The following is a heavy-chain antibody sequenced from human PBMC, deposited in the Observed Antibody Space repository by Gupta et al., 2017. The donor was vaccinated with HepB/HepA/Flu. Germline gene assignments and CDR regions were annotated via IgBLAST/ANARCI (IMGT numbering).Heavy chain of an antibody. CDR3: EKDGLPYCGGECYHYFES. J-gene: IGHJ4*02. CDR1: GFTFTTYA. CDR2: SSGSGGKT. Sequence: EVQLLESGGGLVQPGGSLRLSCAASGFTFTTYAMSWVRQAPGKGLEWVSISSGSGGKTKYADSVKGRGTSSRDNSKNTLYRQMNSLRAEDKAVYYCEKDGLPYCGGECYHYFESWGQVTLVTVSS. D-gene: IGHD2-21*01. V-gene: IGHV3-23*01.